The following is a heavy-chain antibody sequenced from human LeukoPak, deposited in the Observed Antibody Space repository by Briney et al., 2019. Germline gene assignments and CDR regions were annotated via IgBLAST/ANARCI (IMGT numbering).Heavy chain of an antibody. D-gene: IGHD1-26*01. CDR3: ARSAVGTSCCTAVDY. J-gene: IGHJ4*02. CDR2: ISTSGDRT. CDR1: GFTFSTYA. Sequence: GGSLRLSCAASGFTFSTYAMTWVRQAPGKGLEWVSGISTSGDRTYYADSVKGRFTISRDNSKNTLYLRMNSLRAEDTAEYYCARSAVGTSCCTAVDYWGQGTLVTVSS. V-gene: IGHV3-23*01.